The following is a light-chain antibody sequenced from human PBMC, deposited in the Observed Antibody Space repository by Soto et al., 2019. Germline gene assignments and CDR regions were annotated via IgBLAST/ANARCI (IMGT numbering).Light chain of an antibody. CDR2: AAS. CDR1: QSVSSSY. V-gene: IGKV3-20*01. J-gene: IGKJ1*01. CDR3: KQYGSSPWT. Sequence: EIVLTQSPGTLSLSPGERATLSCRASQSVSSSYLVWHQQKPGQAPRLLIYAASRRATGIQDRFSGSGPGTDFTLTISRLEPEDFAVYYCKQYGSSPWTFGQGTKVDIK.